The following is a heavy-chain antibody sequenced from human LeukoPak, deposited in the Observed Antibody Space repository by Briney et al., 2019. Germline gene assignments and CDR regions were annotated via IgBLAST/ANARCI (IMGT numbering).Heavy chain of an antibody. CDR2: INPNSGGT. J-gene: IGHJ4*02. D-gene: IGHD3-3*01. V-gene: IGHV1-2*02. CDR3: ARTYYDFWSGQTTSHTIDY. Sequence: ASVKVSCKASGYTFTGYYMHWARQAPGQGLEWMGWINPNSGGTNYAQKFQGRVTMTRDTSISTAYMELSRLRSDDTAVYYCARTYYDFWSGQTTSHTIDYWGQGTLVTVSS. CDR1: GYTFTGYY.